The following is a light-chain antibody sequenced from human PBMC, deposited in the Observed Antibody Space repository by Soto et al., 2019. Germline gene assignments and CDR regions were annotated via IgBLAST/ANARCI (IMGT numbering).Light chain of an antibody. CDR2: DVS. CDR1: SSDVGGYNY. CDR3: SSYTTSNTRQIV. J-gene: IGLJ1*01. V-gene: IGLV2-14*03. Sequence: QSALTQPASVSGSPGQSITISCTGTSSDVGGYNYVSWYQHHPGKAPKLMIYDVSNRPSGVSNRFSGSKSCNTASLTISRLQPEDEADYYCSSYTTSNTRQIVLGTGTKVTV.